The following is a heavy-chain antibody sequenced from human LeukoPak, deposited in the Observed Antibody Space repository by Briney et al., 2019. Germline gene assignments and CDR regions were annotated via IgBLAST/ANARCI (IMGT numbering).Heavy chain of an antibody. CDR1: GGSISSYY. J-gene: IGHJ4*02. CDR2: IYYSGST. Sequence: SETLSLTCTVSGGSISSYYWSWIRQPPGKGLEWIGYIYYSGSTNYNPSLKSRVTISVDTSKNQFSLKLSSVTAADTAVYYCARDRGYSYYYFDYWGQGTLVTVSS. D-gene: IGHD5-18*01. CDR3: ARDRGYSYYYFDY. V-gene: IGHV4-59*01.